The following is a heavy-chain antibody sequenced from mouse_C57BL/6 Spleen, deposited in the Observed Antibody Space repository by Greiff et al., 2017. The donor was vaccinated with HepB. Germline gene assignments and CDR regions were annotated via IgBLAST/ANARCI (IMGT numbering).Heavy chain of an antibody. J-gene: IGHJ2*01. V-gene: IGHV1-59*01. D-gene: IGHD1-1*01. Sequence: QVHVKQPGAELVRPGTSVKLSCKASGYTFTSYWMHWVKQRPGQGLEWIGVIDPSDSYTNYNQKFKGKATLTVDTSSSTAYMQLSSLTSEDSAVYYCARDYYGSSLDYWGQGTTLTVSS. CDR2: IDPSDSYT. CDR3: ARDYYGSSLDY. CDR1: GYTFTSYW.